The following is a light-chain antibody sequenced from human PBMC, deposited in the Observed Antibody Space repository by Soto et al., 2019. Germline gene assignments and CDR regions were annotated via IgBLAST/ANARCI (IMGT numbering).Light chain of an antibody. CDR1: QSISSY. V-gene: IGKV1-39*01. CDR3: QQSYSTPFT. J-gene: IGKJ3*01. CDR2: AAS. Sequence: DIQMTQSPSSLSASVGDRVTITCRASQSISSYLNWYQQKPGKAPKLLIFAASSVQSGVPSRFSGSGSGTDLTLTISSLQPEDFATYYCQQSYSTPFTFGPGTKVDIK.